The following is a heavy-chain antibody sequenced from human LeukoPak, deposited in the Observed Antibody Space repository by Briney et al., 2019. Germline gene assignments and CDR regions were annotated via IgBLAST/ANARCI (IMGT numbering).Heavy chain of an antibody. D-gene: IGHD1-26*01. J-gene: IGHJ4*02. V-gene: IGHV1-2*02. CDR1: GYTFTGYY. CDR3: ARGDRVGATHGPPNFDY. Sequence: ASVKVSCKASGYTFTGYYMHWVRQAPGQGLEWMGWINPNSGGTNYAQKFQGRVTMTRDTSISTAYMELSRLRSDDTAVYYCARGDRVGATHGPPNFDYWGQGTLVTVSS. CDR2: INPNSGGT.